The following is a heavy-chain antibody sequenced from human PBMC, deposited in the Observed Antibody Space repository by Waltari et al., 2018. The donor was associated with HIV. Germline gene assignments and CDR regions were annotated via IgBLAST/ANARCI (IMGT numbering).Heavy chain of an antibody. D-gene: IGHD6-19*01. V-gene: IGHV3-30*04. J-gene: IGHJ4*02. Sequence: QVQLVESGGGVVQPGRSLRLSCAASGFTFSSYAMHWVRQAPGKGLEWVAVISYDRSNKYYADSVKGRFTISRDNSKNTLYLQMNSLRAEDTAVYYCARCIAVAGTGGVYFDYWGQGTLVTVSS. CDR3: ARCIAVAGTGGVYFDY. CDR1: GFTFSSYA. CDR2: ISYDRSNK.